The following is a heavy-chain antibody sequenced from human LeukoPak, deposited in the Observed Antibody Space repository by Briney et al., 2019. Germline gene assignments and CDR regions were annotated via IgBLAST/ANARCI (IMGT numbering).Heavy chain of an antibody. CDR1: GFTFSNYG. J-gene: IGHJ3*02. Sequence: GGSLRLSCAASGFTFSNYGMDWFRQAPGKGLEWVAFIRYDGTAQYYADSVKGRFTISRDNSKNTLYMQVNSLRAEDTAVYYCARGNSNGFDTWGQGTMVTVSS. CDR2: IRYDGTAQ. V-gene: IGHV3-30*02. D-gene: IGHD1-7*01. CDR3: ARGNSNGFDT.